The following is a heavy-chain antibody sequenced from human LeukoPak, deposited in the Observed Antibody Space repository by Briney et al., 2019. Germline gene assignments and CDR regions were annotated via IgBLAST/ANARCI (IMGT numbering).Heavy chain of an antibody. J-gene: IGHJ4*02. D-gene: IGHD1-26*01. Sequence: GGSLRLSCAVSGFTFNSYAMSWVRQAPGKGLEWVSTISVSGGSTYYADSVKGRFTISRDDSKNTLYLQMNSLRADDTAVYYCAKDLGRYRNNFFDYWGQGNLVTVSS. CDR1: GFTFNSYA. CDR2: ISVSGGST. V-gene: IGHV3-23*01. CDR3: AKDLGRYRNNFFDY.